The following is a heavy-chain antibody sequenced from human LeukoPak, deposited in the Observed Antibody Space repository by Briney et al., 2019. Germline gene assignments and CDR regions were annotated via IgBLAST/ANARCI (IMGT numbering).Heavy chain of an antibody. CDR2: IYPGDSDT. J-gene: IGHJ6*03. CDR1: GYSFTSYW. Sequence: GESLKISCQGSGYSFTSYWIGWVRQMPGKGLEWMGIIYPGDSDTRYSPSFQGQVTISADKSISTAYLQWSSLKASDTAMYYCARLGKQLGAMGEGYYYYMDVWGKGTTVTVSS. CDR3: ARLGKQLGAMGEGYYYYMDV. V-gene: IGHV5-51*01. D-gene: IGHD5-18*01.